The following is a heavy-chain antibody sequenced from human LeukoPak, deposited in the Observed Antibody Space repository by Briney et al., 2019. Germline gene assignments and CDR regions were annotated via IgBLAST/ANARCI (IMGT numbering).Heavy chain of an antibody. CDR2: ISGSGGST. J-gene: IGHJ4*02. D-gene: IGHD2/OR15-2a*01. CDR1: GFTFSSYS. Sequence: RSGGSLRLSCAASGFTFSSYSMNWVRQAPGKGLEWVSAISGSGGSTYYADSVKGRFTISRDNSKNTLYLQMNSLRAEDTAVYYCAKATGGVGILDYWGQGTLVTVSS. CDR3: AKATGGVGILDY. V-gene: IGHV3-23*01.